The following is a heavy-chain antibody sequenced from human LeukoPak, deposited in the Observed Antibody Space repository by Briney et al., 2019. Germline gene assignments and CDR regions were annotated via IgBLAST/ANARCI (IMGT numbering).Heavy chain of an antibody. V-gene: IGHV4-39*07. CDR3: ARVTESYGSGRRHNYYYYYMDV. CDR1: GDSISSSSYY. Sequence: SETLSLTCTVSGDSISSSSYYWGWIRQPPGKGLEWIGGIYYSGSTYYNPSLKSRVTISVDTSKNQFSLKLSSVTAADTAVYYCARVTESYGSGRRHNYYYYYMDVWGKGTTVTISS. D-gene: IGHD3-10*01. J-gene: IGHJ6*03. CDR2: IYYSGST.